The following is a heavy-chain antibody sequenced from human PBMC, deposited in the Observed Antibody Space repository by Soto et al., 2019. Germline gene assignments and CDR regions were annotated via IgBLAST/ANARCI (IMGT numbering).Heavy chain of an antibody. CDR2: IYPGDSDT. J-gene: IGHJ3*02. Sequence: GESLKISCQGSGYSFPSYWIGWVRQMPGKGLEWMGIIYPGDSDTRYSPSFQGQVTISADKSISTAYLQWSSLKASDTAMYYCATPKQHLEQGGSAAFDIWGQGTMVTVS. CDR1: GYSFPSYW. V-gene: IGHV5-51*01. D-gene: IGHD6-13*01. CDR3: ATPKQHLEQGGSAAFDI.